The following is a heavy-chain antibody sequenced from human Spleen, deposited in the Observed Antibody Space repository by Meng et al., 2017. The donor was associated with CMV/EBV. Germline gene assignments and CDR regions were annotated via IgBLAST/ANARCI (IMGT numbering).Heavy chain of an antibody. J-gene: IGHJ4*02. D-gene: IGHD1-1*01. V-gene: IGHV3-49*04. CDR1: GFTFGDYA. CDR3: TRAWTTPFDY. Sequence: GESLKISCTASGFTFGDYAMSWVRQAPGKGLEWVGVVRSKSFGEKTEYAASVKGRFAISRDDSQGIAYLQMNSLKTEDIALYYCTRAWTTPFDYWGQGTLVTVSS. CDR2: VRSKSFGEKT.